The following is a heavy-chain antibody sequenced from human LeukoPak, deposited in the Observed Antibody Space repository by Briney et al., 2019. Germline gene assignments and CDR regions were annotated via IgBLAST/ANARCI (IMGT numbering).Heavy chain of an antibody. CDR3: TRQSTIAAARIDP. J-gene: IGHJ5*02. CDR1: GGSISDSNYY. Sequence: SETLSLTCTVSGGSISDSNYYWGWIRQPPGRGLEWIANIYYSGSAYYSPSLKSRVTVSIDTSKNQFSLKLNSVTAADTAVYYCTRQSTIAAARIDPWGQGTLVTVSS. D-gene: IGHD6-25*01. V-gene: IGHV4-39*01. CDR2: IYYSGSA.